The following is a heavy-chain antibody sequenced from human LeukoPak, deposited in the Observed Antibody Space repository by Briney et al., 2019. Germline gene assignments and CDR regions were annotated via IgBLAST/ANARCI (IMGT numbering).Heavy chain of an antibody. CDR2: ISRSGSTI. V-gene: IGHV3-48*03. D-gene: IGHD3-10*01. CDR1: GFTFSSYE. J-gene: IGHJ4*02. Sequence: GGSLRLSCAASGFTFSSYEMNWVRQAPGKGLEWISYISRSGSTINYADSVKGRFTISRDDAKHSLYLQMNSLRAEDTAVYYCARDGYYYGSGSYYFGYWGQGTLVTVSS. CDR3: ARDGYYYGSGSYYFGY.